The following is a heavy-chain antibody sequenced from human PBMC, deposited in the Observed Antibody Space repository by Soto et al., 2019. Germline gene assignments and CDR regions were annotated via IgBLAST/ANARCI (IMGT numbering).Heavy chain of an antibody. D-gene: IGHD6-6*01. V-gene: IGHV2-5*02. Sequence: QITLKESGPTLVKPTQTLTLTCTFSGFSLSTSGVGVGWIRQPPGKALEWLALIYWDDDKRYSPSLKSRLTITKDTSKNQVVLTMTNMDPVDTATYYCARNGYEYSSSNWFDPWGQGTLVIVSS. CDR1: GFSLSTSGVG. CDR2: IYWDDDK. CDR3: ARNGYEYSSSNWFDP. J-gene: IGHJ5*02.